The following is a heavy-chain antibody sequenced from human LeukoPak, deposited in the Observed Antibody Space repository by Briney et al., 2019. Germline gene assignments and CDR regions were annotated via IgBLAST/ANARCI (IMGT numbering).Heavy chain of an antibody. D-gene: IGHD3-16*02. CDR3: AKDIGSQRYYGMDV. Sequence: GGSLRLSCAASGFTFSDYYMSWIRQAPGKGLEWVSYISSSGSTIYYADSVKGRFTISRDNAKNSLYLQMNSLRAEDTALYYCAKDIGSQRYYGMDVWGQGTTVTVSS. V-gene: IGHV3-11*01. CDR2: ISSSGSTI. J-gene: IGHJ6*02. CDR1: GFTFSDYY.